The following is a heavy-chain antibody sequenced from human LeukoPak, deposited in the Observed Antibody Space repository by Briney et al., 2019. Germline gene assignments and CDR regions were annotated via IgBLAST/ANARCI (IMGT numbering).Heavy chain of an antibody. D-gene: IGHD3-22*01. J-gene: IGHJ4*02. CDR3: ALHVPNDSSDYTLTF. Sequence: SETLSLTCTVSGDSISKYFWSWIRQPPGKELEYIGYIYYSGGTNYNPPLKSRVTISAATTKNKLSLKLNSVTAAVTTVYYCALHVPNDSSDYTLTFWGQGTLGTVSS. V-gene: IGHV4-59*08. CDR2: IYYSGGT. CDR1: GDSISKYF.